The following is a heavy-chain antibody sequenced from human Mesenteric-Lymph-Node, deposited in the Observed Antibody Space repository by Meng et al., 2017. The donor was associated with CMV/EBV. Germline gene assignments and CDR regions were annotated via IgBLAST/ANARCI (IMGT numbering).Heavy chain of an antibody. CDR3: ARPGELHSGWYSH. V-gene: IGHV4-34*01. Sequence: SETLSLTCGVYGGSFSGYQWTWVRQAPGKGLEWIGEINERGITIYNPSLTSRVSMAVDTSKKEFSLKGTSVTAADTAVYYCARPGELHSGWYSHWGQGTLVTVSS. CDR1: GGSFSGYQ. J-gene: IGHJ4*02. CDR2: INERGIT. D-gene: IGHD6-19*01.